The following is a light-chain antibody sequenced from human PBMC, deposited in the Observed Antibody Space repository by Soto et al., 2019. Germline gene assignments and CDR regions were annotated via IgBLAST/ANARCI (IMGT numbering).Light chain of an antibody. V-gene: IGKV3-20*01. Sequence: EVVLTQSPGTLSLSPGERATLSCRSSRRISSAYLAWYQQKPGQAPRLLIYGASTRATDIPDRFTGSGSATDFTLIISRLEPEDFAVYYCLQSGNSPLTFVQGTRLEIK. CDR2: GAS. CDR1: RRISSAY. CDR3: LQSGNSPLT. J-gene: IGKJ2*01.